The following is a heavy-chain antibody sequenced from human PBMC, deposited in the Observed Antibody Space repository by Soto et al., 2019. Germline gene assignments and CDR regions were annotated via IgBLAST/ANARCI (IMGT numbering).Heavy chain of an antibody. CDR2: ISWDGGST. CDR1: GFTFVDYT. CDR3: AKDIARYYYGMDV. Sequence: GGSLRLSCAASGFTFVDYTMHWVRQAPGKGLEWVSLISWDGGSTYYADSVKGRFTISRDNSKNSLYLQMNSLRTEDTALYYCAKDIARYYYGMDVWGQGTTVTVSS. J-gene: IGHJ6*02. V-gene: IGHV3-43*01.